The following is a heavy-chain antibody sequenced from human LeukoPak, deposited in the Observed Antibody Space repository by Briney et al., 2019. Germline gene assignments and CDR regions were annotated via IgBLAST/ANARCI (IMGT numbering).Heavy chain of an antibody. CDR2: ISSTGTAM. D-gene: IGHD4-17*01. CDR1: GFTVSSNY. CDR3: AKGHTYGMT. V-gene: IGHV3-11*01. Sequence: GGSLRLSCAASGFTVSSNYMSWLRQTPGKGLEWVSYISSTGTAMDYADSVKGRFTISRDNTKDSLFLQMNNLGVEDTAVYYCAKGHTYGMTWGQGTLVTVSS. J-gene: IGHJ1*01.